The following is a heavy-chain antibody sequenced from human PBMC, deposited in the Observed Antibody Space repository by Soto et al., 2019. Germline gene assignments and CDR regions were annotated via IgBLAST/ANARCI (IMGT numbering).Heavy chain of an antibody. J-gene: IGHJ6*02. D-gene: IGHD2-2*01. CDR1: GFTFDDYG. CDR2: INWNGGST. V-gene: IGHV3-20*04. CDR3: ARVYCSSTSCYAPPYYYYYGMDV. Sequence: GGSLRLSCAASGFTFDDYGMSWVRQAPGKGLEWVSGINWNGGSTGYADSVKGRFTISRDNAKNSLYLQMNSLRAEDTALYYCARVYCSSTSCYAPPYYYYYGMDVWGQGTTVTVSS.